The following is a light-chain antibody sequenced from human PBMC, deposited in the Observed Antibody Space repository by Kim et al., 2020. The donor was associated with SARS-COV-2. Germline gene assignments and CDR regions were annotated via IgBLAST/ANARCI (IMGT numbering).Light chain of an antibody. V-gene: IGKV3-15*01. CDR3: QQYQSWPLT. CDR1: QSVNTY. J-gene: IGKJ4*01. Sequence: EIVMTQSPATLSVSPGEKATLSCGASQSVNTYLAWYQQKPGQAPRLLIYGASTRATEIPGRFSGSGSGTEFTLTISSLQSEDFAVYYCQQYQSWPLTFGGGTKVEI. CDR2: GAS.